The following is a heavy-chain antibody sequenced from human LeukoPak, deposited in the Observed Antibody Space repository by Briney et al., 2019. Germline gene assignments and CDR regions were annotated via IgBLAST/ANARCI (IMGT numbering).Heavy chain of an antibody. CDR3: ATAAAPRHYYYYYMDV. D-gene: IGHD6-13*01. V-gene: IGHV1-24*01. CDR2: FDPEDGET. Sequence: ASVKVSCKVSGYTLTELSMHWVRQAPGKGLEWMGGFDPEDGETIYAQKFQGRVTMTEDTSTDTAYMELSSLRSEDTAVYYCATAAAPRHYYYYYMDVWGKGTTVTVSS. CDR1: GYTLTELS. J-gene: IGHJ6*03.